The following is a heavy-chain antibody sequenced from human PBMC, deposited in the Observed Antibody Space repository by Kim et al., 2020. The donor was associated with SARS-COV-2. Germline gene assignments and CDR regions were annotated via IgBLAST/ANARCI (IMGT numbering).Heavy chain of an antibody. CDR1: GFTFSSYW. V-gene: IGHV3-74*01. CDR2: INSDGSST. J-gene: IGHJ2*01. Sequence: GGSLRLSCAASGFTFSSYWMHWVRQAPGKGLVWVSCINSDGSSTSYADSVKGRFTISRDNAKNTLYLQMNSLRAEDTAVYYCARASWDSSGWYWYFDLWGRGTLVTVSS. D-gene: IGHD6-19*01. CDR3: ARASWDSSGWYWYFDL.